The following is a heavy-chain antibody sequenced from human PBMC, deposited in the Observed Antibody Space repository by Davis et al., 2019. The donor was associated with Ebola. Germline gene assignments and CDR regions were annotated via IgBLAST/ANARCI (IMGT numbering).Heavy chain of an antibody. J-gene: IGHJ5*02. D-gene: IGHD3-10*01. V-gene: IGHV1-8*01. CDR3: ARPDWSGARGGFDP. CDR1: GGTFSNYG. Sequence: ASVKVSCKASGGTFSNYGITWVRQAPGQGLEWMGWINPYSGNSGYALRFEGRITMTSNTSISTVFMELSTLRSDDTAVYYCARPDWSGARGGFDPWGQGTLVTVSS. CDR2: INPYSGNS.